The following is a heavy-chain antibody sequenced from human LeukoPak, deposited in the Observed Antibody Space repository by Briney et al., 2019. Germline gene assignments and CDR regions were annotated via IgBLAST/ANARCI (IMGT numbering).Heavy chain of an antibody. Sequence: PGGSLRLSCVASGFTFDTFAMSWVRQAPGKGLEWVSGIGNTETYYADSVKGRFTISRDNSKSTIYLHMNNLRAEDTALYYCARDGQAFNSNWDYFEYWGQGTLVTVSS. CDR1: GFTFDTFA. D-gene: IGHD7-27*01. V-gene: IGHV3-23*01. CDR3: ARDGQAFNSNWDYFEY. J-gene: IGHJ4*02. CDR2: IGNTET.